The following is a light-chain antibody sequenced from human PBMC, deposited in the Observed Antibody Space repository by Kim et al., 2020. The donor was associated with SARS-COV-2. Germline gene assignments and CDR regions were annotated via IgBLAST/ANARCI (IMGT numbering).Light chain of an antibody. Sequence: GQRVTISCTGNSSNIGAGFDVHWYQQLPGTAPKRLSYGNNNRPSGVPGRFSGSKSGTSASLAITGLQPEDEADYYCQSYDSTLAVVFGGGTQLTVL. V-gene: IGLV1-40*01. CDR2: GNN. J-gene: IGLJ2*01. CDR3: QSYDSTLAVV. CDR1: SSNIGAGFD.